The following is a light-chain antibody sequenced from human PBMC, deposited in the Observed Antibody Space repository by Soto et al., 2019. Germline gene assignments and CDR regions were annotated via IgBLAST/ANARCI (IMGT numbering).Light chain of an antibody. CDR2: DAS. J-gene: IGKJ1*01. CDR1: QEIRNY. V-gene: IGKV1-33*01. CDR3: QQYDHLPRT. Sequence: DVQMIQSPSSLSASVGDRVTITCQASQEIRNYLNWYQQKPGKAPKLLIYDASNLERGVPSRFSGRGSGTDFPFTISSLQPEDFATYYCQQYDHLPRTFGRGTKVEIK.